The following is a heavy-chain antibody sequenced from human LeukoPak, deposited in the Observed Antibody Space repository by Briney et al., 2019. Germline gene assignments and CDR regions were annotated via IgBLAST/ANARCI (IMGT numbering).Heavy chain of an antibody. D-gene: IGHD6-13*01. CDR3: ARGVGSSWYSDYDY. V-gene: IGHV3-53*01. Sequence: GGSLRLSCAASGFTVSSNYMSWVRQAPGKGLEWVSVIYSGGSTYYADSVKGRFTISRDNSKNTLYLQMNSLRAEDTAVYYCARGVGSSWYSDYDYWGQGTLVTVSS. CDR2: IYSGGST. CDR1: GFTVSSNY. J-gene: IGHJ4*02.